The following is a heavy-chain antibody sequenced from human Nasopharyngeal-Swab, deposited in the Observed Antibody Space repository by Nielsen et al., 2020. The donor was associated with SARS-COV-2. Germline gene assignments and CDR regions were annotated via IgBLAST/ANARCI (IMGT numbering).Heavy chain of an antibody. CDR3: ASLAMIGVHHAFDI. Sequence: SVKVSCKASGGTFSSYAISWVRQAPGQGLEWMGGIIPIFGTANYAQKFQGRVTITADESTSTAYMGLSSLRSEDTAVYYCASLAMIGVHHAFDIWGQGTMVTVSS. CDR1: GGTFSSYA. J-gene: IGHJ3*02. V-gene: IGHV1-69*13. D-gene: IGHD3-22*01. CDR2: IIPIFGTA.